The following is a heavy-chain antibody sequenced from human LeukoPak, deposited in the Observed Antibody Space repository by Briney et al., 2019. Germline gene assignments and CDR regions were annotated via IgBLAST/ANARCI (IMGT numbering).Heavy chain of an antibody. J-gene: IGHJ6*03. V-gene: IGHV3-7*01. D-gene: IGHD6-13*01. CDR1: EFTFSSYW. Sequence: PGGSLRLSCAASEFTFSSYWMSWVRQAPGKGLEWVANIKQDGSENYYVDSVKGRFTISRDNAKNSLYLQMNSLRAEDTAVYYCAKGDGSSWPDYYYMDVWGKGTSVTISS. CDR2: IKQDGSEN. CDR3: AKGDGSSWPDYYYMDV.